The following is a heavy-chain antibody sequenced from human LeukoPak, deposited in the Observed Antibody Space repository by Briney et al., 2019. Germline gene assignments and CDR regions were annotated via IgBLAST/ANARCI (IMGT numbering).Heavy chain of an antibody. CDR1: GFTFSSYA. V-gene: IGHV3-23*01. J-gene: IGHJ4*02. D-gene: IGHD3-10*01. CDR3: ANGRSGYGSGSYDDY. Sequence: GGSLRLSCAASGFTFSSYAMSWVRQAPGKGLEWVSAISGSGGSTYYADSVKGRFTISRDNSKNTLYLQMNSLRAEDTAVYYCANGRSGYGSGSYDDYWGQGTLVTVSS. CDR2: ISGSGGST.